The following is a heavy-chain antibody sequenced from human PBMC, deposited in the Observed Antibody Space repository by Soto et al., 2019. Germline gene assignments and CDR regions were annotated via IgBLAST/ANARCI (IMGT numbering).Heavy chain of an antibody. J-gene: IGHJ6*02. Sequence: SVKVSCKASGSGFIRSGIQWVRQAHGQRLEWIGWIVVASGQTNYAQNFRGRVAITRDTSTATAYIELTGLTSEDTAVYFCSADRPDIGVGWWVWGQGTTVTISS. CDR3: SADRPDIGVGWWV. CDR1: GSGFIRSG. V-gene: IGHV1-58*02. D-gene: IGHD2-15*01. CDR2: IVVASGQT.